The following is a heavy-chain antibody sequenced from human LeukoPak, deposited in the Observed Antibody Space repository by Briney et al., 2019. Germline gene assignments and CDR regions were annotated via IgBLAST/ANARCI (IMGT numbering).Heavy chain of an antibody. Sequence: ASVKVSCMASGYTFTSHGISWVRQAPGKGLAGMGWISAYNGNTNYAQKLQGGATMTTDTCTSTAYMEMRSLRSDDTEVYDCARSTAMVYFFDYWGQGTLVTVSS. CDR2: ISAYNGNT. D-gene: IGHD5-18*01. CDR1: GYTFTSHG. CDR3: ARSTAMVYFFDY. V-gene: IGHV1-18*01. J-gene: IGHJ4*02.